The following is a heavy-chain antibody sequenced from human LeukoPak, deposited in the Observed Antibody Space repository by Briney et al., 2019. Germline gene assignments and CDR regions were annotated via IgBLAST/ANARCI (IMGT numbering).Heavy chain of an antibody. D-gene: IGHD6-19*01. CDR1: GFTFNNYA. J-gene: IGHJ4*02. Sequence: GGSLRLSCAASGFTFNNYAMNWVRQGPGEGLEWVSAISGTGGSTYYADSVKGRSTISRDNAKNSLYLQMNSLRAEDAAVYYCAREGPAVAFDYWGQGTLVTVSS. CDR3: AREGPAVAFDY. V-gene: IGHV3-23*01. CDR2: ISGTGGST.